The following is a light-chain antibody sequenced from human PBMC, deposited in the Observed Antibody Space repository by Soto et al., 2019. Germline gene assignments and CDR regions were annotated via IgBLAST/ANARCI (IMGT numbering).Light chain of an antibody. Sequence: DIQMTQSPSTLSTSVGDRVTITCRASQNINNWLAWYHQKPGKAPRLLIYDAFSLASGLPSRFSGPGSGTEFPLTIRNLHPHDLPTYYSQQNHTVPYTYGEGTKLEIK. J-gene: IGKJ2*01. CDR1: QNINNW. V-gene: IGKV1-5*01. CDR3: QQNHTVPYT. CDR2: DAF.